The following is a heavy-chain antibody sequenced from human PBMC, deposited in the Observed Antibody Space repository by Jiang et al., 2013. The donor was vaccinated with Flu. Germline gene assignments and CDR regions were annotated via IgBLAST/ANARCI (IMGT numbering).Heavy chain of an antibody. D-gene: IGHD1-1*01. CDR3: ARDDTWKLDY. CDR2: IKQDGSDK. V-gene: IGHV3-7*03. Sequence: QLVEVWGRAWSXRGGPVRLSCAASGFTFSSYWMSWVRLTPGKGLEWVANIKQDGSDKNHVDSVKGRFTISRDNAKSSLYLQMNSLRADDTAVYYCARDDTWKLDYWGQGILVTVSS. CDR1: GFTFSSYW. J-gene: IGHJ4*02.